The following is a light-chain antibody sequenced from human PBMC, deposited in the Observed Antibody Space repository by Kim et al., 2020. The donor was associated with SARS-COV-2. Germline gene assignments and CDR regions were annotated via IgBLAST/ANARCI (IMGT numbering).Light chain of an antibody. Sequence: AIRITQSPSSLSASTGDRVTITCRASQGISSYLAWYQQKPGKAPKLLIYAASTLQSGVPSRFRGSGSGTDFTLTISCLQSEDFATYYCQQYYSYPYSFGQGTKLEI. V-gene: IGKV1-8*01. CDR1: QGISSY. J-gene: IGKJ2*01. CDR2: AAS. CDR3: QQYYSYPYS.